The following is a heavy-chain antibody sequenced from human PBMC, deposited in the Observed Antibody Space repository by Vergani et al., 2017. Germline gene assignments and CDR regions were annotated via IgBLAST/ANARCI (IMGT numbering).Heavy chain of an antibody. Sequence: QVQLVQSGAEVKKPGSSVKVSCKASGGTFSSYAISWVRQAPGQGLEWMGGIIPIFGTANYAQKFQGRVTITADESTSTAYMELSSLRSEDTAVYYCAGSNDGIVLMVYAHQGSYWYFDLWGRGTLVTVSS. V-gene: IGHV1-69*13. J-gene: IGHJ2*01. D-gene: IGHD2-8*01. CDR2: IIPIFGTA. CDR1: GGTFSSYA. CDR3: AGSNDGIVLMVYAHQGSYWYFDL.